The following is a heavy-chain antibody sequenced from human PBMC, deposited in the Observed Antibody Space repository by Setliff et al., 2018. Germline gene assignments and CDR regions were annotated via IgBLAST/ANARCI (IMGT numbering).Heavy chain of an antibody. D-gene: IGHD3-16*01. CDR2: ISAYNGNT. CDR1: GYRFSNYG. J-gene: IGHJ6*03. V-gene: IGHV1-18*01. Sequence: ASVKVSCKASGYRFSNYGISWVRQAPGQGLEWAGWISAYNGNTKSSPKVQGRVTLTADTSTDTAYMELRSLKSDDTAIYCCAGSWAGYSYFYMDVWGKGTTVTVSS. CDR3: AGSWAGYSYFYMDV.